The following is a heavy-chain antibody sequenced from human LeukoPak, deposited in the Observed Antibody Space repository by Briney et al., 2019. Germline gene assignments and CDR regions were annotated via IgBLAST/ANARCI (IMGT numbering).Heavy chain of an antibody. Sequence: SETLSLTCAVYGGSFSGYYWSWIRQPPGKGLEWIGEINHSGSTNYNPSLKSRVTISVDTSKNQFSLKLSSVTAADTAVYYCAREFGYSGSYYFYWGQGTLVTVSS. V-gene: IGHV4-34*01. D-gene: IGHD1-26*01. CDR1: GGSFSGYY. J-gene: IGHJ4*02. CDR3: AREFGYSGSYYFY. CDR2: INHSGST.